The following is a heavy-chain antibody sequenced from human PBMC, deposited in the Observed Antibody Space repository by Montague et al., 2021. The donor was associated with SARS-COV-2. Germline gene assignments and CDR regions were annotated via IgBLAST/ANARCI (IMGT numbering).Heavy chain of an antibody. CDR3: ARLKRYFDSSGSPSAFDF. V-gene: IGHV4-39*02. CDR1: GGSITNNLCY. CDR2: ICYTGNT. Sequence: SETLSLTCTVSGGSITNNLCYWTWIPQPPGKGLEWIGSICYTGNTYYTPSLQIPVTISVVTSKNHFTLKLSSVTAAETAVYYCARLKRYFDSSGSPSAFDFWGQGTKVTVSS. D-gene: IGHD3-22*01. J-gene: IGHJ3*01.